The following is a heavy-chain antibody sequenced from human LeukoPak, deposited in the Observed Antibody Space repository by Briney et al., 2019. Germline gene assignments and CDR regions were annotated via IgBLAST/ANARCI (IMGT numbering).Heavy chain of an antibody. Sequence: GGSLRLSCAASGFTFSSYAMSWVRQAPGKGLEWVSAISGSGGSTYYADSVKGRFTISRDNSKNTLYLQMNSLRAEDTAVYYCAKETTVTSYYYYYYGMDVWGQGTTVTVSS. J-gene: IGHJ6*02. V-gene: IGHV3-23*01. CDR2: ISGSGGST. CDR1: GFTFSSYA. D-gene: IGHD4-17*01. CDR3: AKETTVTSYYYYYYGMDV.